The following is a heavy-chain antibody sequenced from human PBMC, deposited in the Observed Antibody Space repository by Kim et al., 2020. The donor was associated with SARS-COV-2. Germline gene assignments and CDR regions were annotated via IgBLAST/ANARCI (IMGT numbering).Heavy chain of an antibody. CDR1: GFIVTDNY. Sequence: GGSLRLSCAASGFIVTDNYMSWVRQAPGKGLEWVSVTYRGGSTDYAESVEGRFTVSTDNFKNTLILHMSSLRGEDTGVYYCARASPQLYYFDDSRSSPLDFWGQGTLVTVSS. CDR3: ARASPQLYYFDDSRSSPLDF. CDR2: TYRGGST. V-gene: IGHV3-53*01. D-gene: IGHD3-22*01. J-gene: IGHJ4*02.